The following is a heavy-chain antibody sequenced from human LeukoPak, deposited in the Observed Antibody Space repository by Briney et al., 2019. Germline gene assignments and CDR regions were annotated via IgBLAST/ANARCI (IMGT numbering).Heavy chain of an antibody. J-gene: IGHJ4*02. CDR1: GGTFSSYA. CDR2: IIPIFGTA. Sequence: AASVKVSCKASGGTFSSYAISWVRQAPGQGPEWMGGIIPIFGTANYAQKFQGRVTITADESTSTAYMELSSLRPEDTAVYYCARAYSYIFDYWGQGTLVTVSS. CDR3: ARAYSYIFDY. V-gene: IGHV1-69*13. D-gene: IGHD5-18*01.